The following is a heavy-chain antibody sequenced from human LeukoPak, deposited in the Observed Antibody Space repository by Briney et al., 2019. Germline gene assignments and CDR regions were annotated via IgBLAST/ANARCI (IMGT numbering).Heavy chain of an antibody. D-gene: IGHD3-10*01. V-gene: IGHV4-38-2*02. CDR3: ARWDGSGSYYTFDY. CDR1: GYSISSGYY. CDR2: IYYSGST. Sequence: SETLSLTCTVSGYSISSGYYWGWIRQPPGKGLEWIGTIYYSGSTNYNPSLKSRVTISVDTSKNQFSLKLSSVTAADTAVYYCARWDGSGSYYTFDYWGQGTLVTVSS. J-gene: IGHJ4*02.